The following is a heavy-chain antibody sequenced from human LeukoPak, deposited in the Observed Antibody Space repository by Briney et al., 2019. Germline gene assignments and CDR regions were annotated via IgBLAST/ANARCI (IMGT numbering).Heavy chain of an antibody. CDR2: INSDGSCT. J-gene: IGHJ4*02. D-gene: IGHD2-2*01. V-gene: IGHV3-74*01. Sequence: GGSLRLSCAASGFIFRSNWMHWVRQAPGKGLVWVSRINSDGSCTSYADFVKGRFTISRDNAKNTVYLQMSSLRAEDTAVYYCARICSTTDCLISAWGQGTLVTVSS. CDR1: GFIFRSNW. CDR3: ARICSTTDCLISA.